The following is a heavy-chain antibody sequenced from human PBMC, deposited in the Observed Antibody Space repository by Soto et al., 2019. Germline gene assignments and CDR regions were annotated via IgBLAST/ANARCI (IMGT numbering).Heavy chain of an antibody. Sequence: SVKGSCTASGGTFISYASIWVRQAPGQGLEWMGGIIPIFGTANYAQKFQGRVTITADESTSTAYMELSSLRSEDTAVYYCATDHAGYSYGYGYRGQGTLVTVSS. CDR2: IIPIFGTA. J-gene: IGHJ4*02. D-gene: IGHD5-18*01. CDR3: ATDHAGYSYGYGY. V-gene: IGHV1-69*01. CDR1: GGTFISYA.